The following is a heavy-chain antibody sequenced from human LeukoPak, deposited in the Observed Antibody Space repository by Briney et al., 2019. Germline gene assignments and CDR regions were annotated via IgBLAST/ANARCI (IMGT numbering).Heavy chain of an antibody. Sequence: GGSLRLSCAASGFAFSDHFMDWVRQAPGKGLEWVSVIYSGGSTYYADSVKGRFTISRHNSKNTLYLQMNSLRAEDTAVYYCARVMAYYYDSSGYYPTGFDYWGQGTLVTVSS. J-gene: IGHJ4*02. CDR1: GFAFSDHF. CDR3: ARVMAYYYDSSGYYPTGFDY. D-gene: IGHD3-22*01. CDR2: IYSGGST. V-gene: IGHV3-53*04.